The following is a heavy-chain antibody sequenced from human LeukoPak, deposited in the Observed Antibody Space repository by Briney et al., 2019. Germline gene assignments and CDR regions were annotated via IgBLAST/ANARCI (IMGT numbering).Heavy chain of an antibody. D-gene: IGHD3-10*01. CDR1: GFFFSNYG. J-gene: IGHJ5*02. V-gene: IGHV3-30*18. Sequence: GGSLRLSCAASGFFFSNYGIHWVRQAPGKGLEWVTTISYDGSNKYYSDSVKGRFTISRDNSKNTLYLQMNSLRAEDTAVYYCAKQYYYGSGSYYNWFDPWGQGTLVTVSS. CDR2: ISYDGSNK. CDR3: AKQYYYGSGSYYNWFDP.